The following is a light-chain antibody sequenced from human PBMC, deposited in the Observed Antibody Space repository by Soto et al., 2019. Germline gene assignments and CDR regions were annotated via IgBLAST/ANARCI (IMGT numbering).Light chain of an antibody. Sequence: EIVLTQSPGTLSLSPGERATLSCRASQSVSSSYLAWYQQKPGQAPRLLIYGASSMATVIPDRFSGSGSGTDFTLTISRLEPEDFAVYYFQQYGNSPAFGGGTKVEIK. CDR3: QQYGNSPA. CDR2: GAS. J-gene: IGKJ4*01. V-gene: IGKV3-20*01. CDR1: QSVSSSY.